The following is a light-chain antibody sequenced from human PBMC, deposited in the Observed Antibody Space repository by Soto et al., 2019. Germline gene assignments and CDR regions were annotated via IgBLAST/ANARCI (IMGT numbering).Light chain of an antibody. V-gene: IGLV1-44*01. Sequence: QAVVTQPPSASGTPGQRVTISCSGSISNIGSNSVNWYQQLPGTAPKLLIYSNHQRPSGVPDRFSGSKSGTSASLAISGPQSEDEADYYCAAWDDSLNGLVFGTGTKVTVL. J-gene: IGLJ1*01. CDR2: SNH. CDR1: ISNIGSNS. CDR3: AAWDDSLNGLV.